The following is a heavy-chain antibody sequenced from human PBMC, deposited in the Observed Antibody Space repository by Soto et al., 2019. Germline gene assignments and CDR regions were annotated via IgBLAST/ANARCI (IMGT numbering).Heavy chain of an antibody. CDR3: GRDEDRWDQRFLAY. CDR1: GHTSRNNG. CDR2: INANTGAT. J-gene: IGHJ4*02. Sequence: QVRLVQSGAEVGQPGASVKVSCKASGHTSRNNGISWVRQAPGQGLEWMGFINANTGATNYARKFRGRLTLTTDTFTRTVDMELRSLRSDDTAVYYCGRDEDRWDQRFLAYWGQGTLVTVSS. V-gene: IGHV1-18*01. D-gene: IGHD1-26*01.